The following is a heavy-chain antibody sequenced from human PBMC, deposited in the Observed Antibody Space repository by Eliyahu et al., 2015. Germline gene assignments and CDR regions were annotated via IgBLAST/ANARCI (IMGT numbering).Heavy chain of an antibody. V-gene: IGHV3-30*18. J-gene: IGHJ4*02. Sequence: QVHLVESGGGVVQPGRSLRLSCAASGFTFSNYGMPWVRQAPGKGLEWVAVXSYDGSAEYYADSVKGRFTISRDTPKNTLSLQMNSLRPEDTALYYRVKGFEYRSSAYYFDFWGQGTLVTVSS. CDR1: GFTFSNYG. CDR2: XSYDGSAE. CDR3: VKGFEYRSSAYYFDF. D-gene: IGHD6-6*01.